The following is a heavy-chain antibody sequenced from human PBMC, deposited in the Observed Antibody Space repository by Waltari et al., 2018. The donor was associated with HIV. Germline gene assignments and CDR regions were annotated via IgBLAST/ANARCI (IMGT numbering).Heavy chain of an antibody. CDR1: GFTFGDYA. J-gene: IGHJ4*02. D-gene: IGHD3-22*01. Sequence: EVQLVESGGGLVQPERSLSLPCTASGFTFGDYAIGWVAQAPGKGLEWVGFMRSKAYGGTTEYAASVKGRFTISRDDSKSIAYLQMNSLKTEDTGVYYCTRDLLTYYYDSSGYFDYWGQGTLVTVSS. CDR3: TRDLLTYYYDSSGYFDY. V-gene: IGHV3-49*04. CDR2: MRSKAYGGTT.